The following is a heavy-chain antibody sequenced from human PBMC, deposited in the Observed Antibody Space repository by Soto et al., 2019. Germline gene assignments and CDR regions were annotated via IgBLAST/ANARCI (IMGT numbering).Heavy chain of an antibody. CDR1: GFTFSSYA. D-gene: IGHD2-21*01. J-gene: IGHJ6*01. CDR2: ISGTTDNT. Sequence: PGGSLRLSCAASGFTFSSYAMSWVRQAPGKGLEWVSAISGTTDNTYYADSVKGRFTISRDNSKNTLYLQMNSLRVEDTAAYYCAKGSPETATCCGEDWGQGTKFAVAS. V-gene: IGHV3-23*01. CDR3: AKGSPETATCCGED.